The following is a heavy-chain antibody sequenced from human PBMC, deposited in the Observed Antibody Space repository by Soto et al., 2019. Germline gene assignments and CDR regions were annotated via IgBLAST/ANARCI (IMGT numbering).Heavy chain of an antibody. CDR2: ISYDGSNK. D-gene: IGHD3-10*01. CDR1: RFTFSSNG. J-gene: IGHJ6*02. CDR3: ARDRVGYYYYGMDV. Sequence: GGSLRLSCAASRFTFSSNGMHWVRQAPGKGLEWVAVISYDGSNKYYADSVKGRFTISRDNSKNTLYLQMNSLRAEDTAVYYCARDRVGYYYYGMDVWGQGTTVTVS. V-gene: IGHV3-30*19.